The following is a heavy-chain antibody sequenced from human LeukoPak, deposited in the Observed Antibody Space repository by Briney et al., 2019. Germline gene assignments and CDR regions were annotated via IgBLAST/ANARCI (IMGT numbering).Heavy chain of an antibody. CDR1: GGSTSSSGYY. V-gene: IGHV4-39*01. CDR2: IYYSGGT. D-gene: IGHD1-26*01. Sequence: PSETLSLTCTVSGGSTSSSGYYWGWIRQPPGKGLEWIASIYYSGGTYYNPSLKSRVTISVDTSKNQLSLKLSSLTAADTAVYYCARHEYSGSYYGLSWFDPWGQGTPVTVSS. J-gene: IGHJ5*02. CDR3: ARHEYSGSYYGLSWFDP.